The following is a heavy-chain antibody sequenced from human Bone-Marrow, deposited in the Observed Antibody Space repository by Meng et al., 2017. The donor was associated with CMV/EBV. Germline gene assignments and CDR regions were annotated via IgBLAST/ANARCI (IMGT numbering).Heavy chain of an antibody. CDR2: VSGSGGAT. CDR1: GFTFSSFA. V-gene: IGHV3-23*01. J-gene: IGHJ4*02. CDR3: AKSVVPRRLVGYHLDY. Sequence: GGSLRLSCAASGFTFSSFAMNWVRQAPGKGLEWVSVVSGSGGATFYRDSVEGRLTISRDNSRNTVYLQMNGLRGEDTAIYYCAKSVVPRRLVGYHLDYWGRGTLVTVSS. D-gene: IGHD2-15*01.